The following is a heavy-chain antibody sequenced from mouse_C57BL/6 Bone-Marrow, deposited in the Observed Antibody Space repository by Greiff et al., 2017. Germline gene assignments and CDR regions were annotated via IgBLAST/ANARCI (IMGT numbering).Heavy chain of an antibody. CDR2: IDPSDSET. J-gene: IGHJ1*03. D-gene: IGHD5-1*01. CDR1: GYTFTSYW. CDR3: ARYHSGGYWYFDV. Sequence: QVHVKQPGAELVRPGSSVKLSCKASGYTFTSYWMHWVKQRPIQGLEWIGNIDPSDSETHYNQKFKDKATLTVDKSSSTAYMQLSSLTSEDSAVYYCARYHSGGYWYFDVWGTGTTVTVSS. V-gene: IGHV1-52*01.